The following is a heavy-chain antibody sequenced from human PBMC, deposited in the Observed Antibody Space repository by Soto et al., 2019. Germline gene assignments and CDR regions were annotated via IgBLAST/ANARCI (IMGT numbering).Heavy chain of an antibody. CDR1: GGSISSYY. CDR3: ARGTKREDCLDP. D-gene: IGHD1-26*01. CDR2: IYYSGST. V-gene: IGHV4-59*01. Sequence: SETLSLTCTVSGGSISSYYWSWIRQPPGKGLEWIGYIYYSGSTNYNPSLKSRVTISVDTSKNQFSLKLSSVTAADTAVYYCARGTKREDCLDPWGQGPLVTVSS. J-gene: IGHJ5*02.